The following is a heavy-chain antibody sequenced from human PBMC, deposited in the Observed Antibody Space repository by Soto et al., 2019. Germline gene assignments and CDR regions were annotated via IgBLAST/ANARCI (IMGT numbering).Heavy chain of an antibody. Sequence: QVQLVQSGAEVKKPGSSVKVSCKASGGTFSSYAISWVRQAPGQGLEWMGGIIPIFGTANYAQKFQGRVTITADESTSTAYMELSSLRSEDTAVYYCAREGSGARRYYYYGMDVWGQETTVTVSS. J-gene: IGHJ6*02. V-gene: IGHV1-69*01. CDR1: GGTFSSYA. CDR2: IIPIFGTA. CDR3: AREGSGARRYYYYGMDV. D-gene: IGHD1-26*01.